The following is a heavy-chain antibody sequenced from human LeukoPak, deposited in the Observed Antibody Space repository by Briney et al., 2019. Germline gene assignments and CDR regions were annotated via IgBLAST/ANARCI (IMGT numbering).Heavy chain of an antibody. Sequence: SEILSLTCTVSGGSISSSSYYWGWIRQPPGKGLEWIGEINHRGSINYTPSLKSRVTISVDTSKNQFSLKLSSVTAADTAVYYCARRVDDILTGYFVDYYYYYMDVWGKGTTVTVSS. CDR2: INHRGSI. CDR3: ARRVDDILTGYFVDYYYYYMDV. D-gene: IGHD3-9*01. CDR1: GGSISSSSYY. V-gene: IGHV4-39*07. J-gene: IGHJ6*03.